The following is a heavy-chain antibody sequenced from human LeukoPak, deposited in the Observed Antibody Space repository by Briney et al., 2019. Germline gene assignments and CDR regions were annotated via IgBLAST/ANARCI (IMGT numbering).Heavy chain of an antibody. CDR2: ISAYNGNT. D-gene: IGHD3-10*01. V-gene: IGHV1-18*01. CDR3: ARGARRVDYYGSGLNAFDI. Sequence: ASVKVSCKASGYTFTSYGISWVRQAPGQGLEWMGWISAYNGNTNYAQKLQGRVTMTTDTSTSTAHMELSSLRSDDTAVYYCARGARRVDYYGSGLNAFDIWGQGTMVTVSS. J-gene: IGHJ3*02. CDR1: GYTFTSYG.